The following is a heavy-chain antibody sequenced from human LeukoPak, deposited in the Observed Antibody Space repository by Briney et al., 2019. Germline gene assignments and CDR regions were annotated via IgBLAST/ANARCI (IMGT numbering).Heavy chain of an antibody. CDR3: AKDPSRTLGYCNGGSCYSGYYFDY. CDR1: GFTFSNYA. V-gene: IGHV3-23*01. J-gene: IGHJ4*02. CDR2: ISGSGDST. Sequence: GGSLRLSCAASGFTFSNYAMGWVRQAPGKGLEWVSGISGSGDSTNYADSVKGRFTVSRDNSKSTLYLQMTSLRAEDTAIYFCAKDPSRTLGYCNGGSCYSGYYFDYWGQGTLVTVSS. D-gene: IGHD2-15*01.